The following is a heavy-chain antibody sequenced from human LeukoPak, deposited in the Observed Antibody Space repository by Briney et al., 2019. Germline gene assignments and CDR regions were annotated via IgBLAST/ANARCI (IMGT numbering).Heavy chain of an antibody. CDR2: IGSDGTTM. V-gene: IGHV3-11*01. Sequence: GGSLRLSCAASGFTFSDYYMAWVRQAPGKGLGWLSFIGSDGTTMYYSDSVKGRFIISRDNAKNSLYLQMSSLRAEDTAVYYCARDLYFQYWGQGTLATVSS. J-gene: IGHJ1*01. CDR1: GFTFSDYY. CDR3: ARDLYFQY.